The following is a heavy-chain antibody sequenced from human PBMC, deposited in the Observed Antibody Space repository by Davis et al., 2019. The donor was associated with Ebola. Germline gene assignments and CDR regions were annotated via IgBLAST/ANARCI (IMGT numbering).Heavy chain of an antibody. J-gene: IGHJ5*02. CDR2: IIPILGIA. V-gene: IGHV1-69*04. CDR1: GGTFTNYA. Sequence: SVKVSCKTSGGTFTNYAVNWVRQAPGQGLEWMGRIIPILGIAKYAQKFQGRVTITADKSTNTAHMELSSLRSDDTAVYYCARYAGGSGQELFDPWGQGTLVTVSS. D-gene: IGHD2-15*01. CDR3: ARYAGGSGQELFDP.